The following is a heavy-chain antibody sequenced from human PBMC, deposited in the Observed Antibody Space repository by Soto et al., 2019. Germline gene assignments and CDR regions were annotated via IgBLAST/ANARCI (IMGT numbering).Heavy chain of an antibody. CDR2: IIPIFGTA. D-gene: IGHD4-17*01. V-gene: IGHV1-69*13. CDR3: ARDRVYGGNSKYFDY. CDR1: GGTFSSYA. J-gene: IGHJ4*02. Sequence: GASVKVSCKASGGTFSSYAISWVRQAPGQGLEWMGGIIPIFGTANYAQKFQGRVTITADESTSTAYMELSSLRSEDTAVYYCARDRVYGGNSKYFDYWGQGTLVTVSS.